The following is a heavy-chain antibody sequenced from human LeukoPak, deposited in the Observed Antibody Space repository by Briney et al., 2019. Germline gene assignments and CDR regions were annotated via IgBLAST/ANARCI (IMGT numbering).Heavy chain of an antibody. CDR3: AKAGAMILQHYFDY. CDR1: GFTFTSYG. V-gene: IGHV3-23*01. J-gene: IGHJ4*02. D-gene: IGHD3-22*01. CDR2: ITYSGGNT. Sequence: GGSLRLSCAASGFTFTSYGMSWFRQAPGKGLEWVSSITYSGGNTYYADSVKGRFTLYRDISRNTLYLQMNSLRADDTAVYYCAKAGAMILQHYFDYWGQGTLVTVSS.